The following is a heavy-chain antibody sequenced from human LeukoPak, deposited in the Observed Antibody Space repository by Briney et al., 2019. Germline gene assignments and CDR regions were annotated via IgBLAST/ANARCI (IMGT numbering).Heavy chain of an antibody. CDR3: AAAAWVDFGVPRGYLFDY. Sequence: GASVKVSCKASGFTFTSSAVQWVRQARGQRLEWIGWIVVGSGNTNYAQKFQERVTITRDMSTSTAYMELSSLRSEDTAVYYCAAAAWVDFGVPRGYLFDYWGQGTLVTVSS. D-gene: IGHD3-3*01. J-gene: IGHJ4*02. CDR1: GFTFTSSA. CDR2: IVVGSGNT. V-gene: IGHV1-58*01.